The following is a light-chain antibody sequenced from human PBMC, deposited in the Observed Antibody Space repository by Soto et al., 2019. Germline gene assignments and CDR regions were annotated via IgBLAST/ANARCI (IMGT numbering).Light chain of an antibody. CDR3: QQYETFSGT. CDR1: HTIISS. V-gene: IGKV1-5*01. J-gene: IGKJ1*01. Sequence: DIQMTQSPSTLSASVGDRVTITCRASHTIISSLAWYQQKPWKAPNRLIYDASALPRGVPSRFSGSGSGTKFTLTIASLQPDDFATYYCQQYETFSGTFGPGTKVDIK. CDR2: DAS.